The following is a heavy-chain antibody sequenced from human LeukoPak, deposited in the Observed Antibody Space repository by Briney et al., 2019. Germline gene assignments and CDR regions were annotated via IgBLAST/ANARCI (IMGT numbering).Heavy chain of an antibody. J-gene: IGHJ6*03. CDR1: GFTFSSFG. CDR3: AKCILTGYYKGYMDV. CDR2: ISGSGVST. D-gene: IGHD3-9*01. Sequence: GGTLRLSCAASGFTFSSFGMSWVRQAPGKGLEWVSAISGSGVSTYYADSVKGRFTISRDNSKNSLYLQVNSLRAEDTAVYYCAKCILTGYYKGYMDVWGKGTTVTISS. V-gene: IGHV3-23*01.